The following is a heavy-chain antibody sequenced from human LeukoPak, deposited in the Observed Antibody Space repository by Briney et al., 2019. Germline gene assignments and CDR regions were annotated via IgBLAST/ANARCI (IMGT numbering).Heavy chain of an antibody. CDR2: IYHSGST. D-gene: IGHD3-10*01. CDR3: ARDIYYYGSGSYYFDY. CDR1: GYSISSGYY. J-gene: IGHJ4*02. Sequence: SETLSLTCTVSGYSISSGYYWGWIRQPPGKGLEWIGSIYHSGSTYYNPSLKSRVTISVDTSKNQFSLKLSSVTAADTAVYYCARDIYYYGSGSYYFDYWGQGTLVTVSS. V-gene: IGHV4-38-2*02.